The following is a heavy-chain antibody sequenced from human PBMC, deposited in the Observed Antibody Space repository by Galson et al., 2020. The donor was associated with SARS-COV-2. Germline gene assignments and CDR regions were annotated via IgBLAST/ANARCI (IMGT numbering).Heavy chain of an antibody. J-gene: IGHJ6*02. D-gene: IGHD3-10*01. CDR2: MYYTRNA. V-gene: IGHV4-39*01. Sequence: ETSETLSLTCTVSGGSVSSVSNYWGWIRQPPGKGLEWIGSMYYTRNAYHNPSLESRVAISVDTSKNQFSLKLSSVTAADTAVYYCARHVLVRGRLGGLDVCGQGTTVTVAS. CDR1: GGSVSSVSNY. CDR3: ARHVLVRGRLGGLDV.